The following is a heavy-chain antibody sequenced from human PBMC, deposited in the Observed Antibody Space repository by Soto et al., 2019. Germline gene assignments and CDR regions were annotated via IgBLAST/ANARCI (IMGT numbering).Heavy chain of an antibody. CDR2: IRSKAYGGTT. Sequence: EVQLVESGGGLVQPGRSLRLSCTASGFTFGDYAMSWFRQAPGKGLEWVGFIRSKAYGGTTEYAASVKGRFTISRDDSKSIAYLQMNSLKTEDTAVYYCTRETGWFGDNWFDPWGQGTLVTVSS. CDR1: GFTFGDYA. CDR3: TRETGWFGDNWFDP. J-gene: IGHJ5*02. D-gene: IGHD3-10*01. V-gene: IGHV3-49*03.